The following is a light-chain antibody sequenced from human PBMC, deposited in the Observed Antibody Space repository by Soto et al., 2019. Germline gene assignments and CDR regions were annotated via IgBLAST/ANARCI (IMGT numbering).Light chain of an antibody. CDR2: GAS. CDR1: QSVSSY. CDR3: QHYSSSPVT. Sequence: EIVMTQSPATLSASPGERATITCRASQSVSSYLAWYQQKPGQAPSLLIYGASTRTTGISARFSGSGSETEITLTSSSLHAEDFAFYYRQHYSSSPVTFGQGTKVEIK. J-gene: IGKJ1*01. V-gene: IGKV3-15*01.